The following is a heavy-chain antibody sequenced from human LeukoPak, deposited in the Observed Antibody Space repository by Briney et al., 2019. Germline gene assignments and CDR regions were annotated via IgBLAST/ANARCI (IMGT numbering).Heavy chain of an antibody. Sequence: GGSLRLSWAASGFTFSSYAMHWVRQAPGKGLEYVSAISSNGGRTYYENSVKGRFTISRDNSKNTLYLQMNSLRAEDTAVYYCASTQRGDYFDYWGQGTLVTVSS. V-gene: IGHV3-64*01. D-gene: IGHD2-15*01. CDR2: ISSNGGRT. CDR3: ASTQRGDYFDY. J-gene: IGHJ4*02. CDR1: GFTFSSYA.